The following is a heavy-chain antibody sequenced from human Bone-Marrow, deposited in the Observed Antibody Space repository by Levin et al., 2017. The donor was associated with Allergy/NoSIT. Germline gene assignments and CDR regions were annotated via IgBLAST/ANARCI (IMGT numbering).Heavy chain of an antibody. V-gene: IGHV3-74*01. CDR2: INEDGNIT. J-gene: IGHJ6*02. D-gene: IGHD6-6*01. CDR1: GFTLSSYW. CDR3: ATTFEYSSTLLNYFFGMDV. Sequence: GESLKISCAASGFTLSSYWMHWVRQAPGKGLVWVSRINEDGNITSYADSVKGLFTISRDNAKNTLYLQMNSLRVEDTAVYYCATTFEYSSTLLNYFFGMDVWGQGTTVTVSS.